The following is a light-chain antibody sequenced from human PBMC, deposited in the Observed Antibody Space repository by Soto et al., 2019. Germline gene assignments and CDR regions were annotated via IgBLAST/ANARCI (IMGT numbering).Light chain of an antibody. J-gene: IGKJ2*01. CDR1: QGISSY. CDR2: DAS. V-gene: IGKV1-8*01. CDR3: QYDSS. Sequence: AIRMTQSPSSFSASTGDRVTITCRASQGISSYLAWYQHKPGKAPNLLIYDASTLMSGVPSRFSGSGSGTNFTLTISSLQPDDFATYYCQYDSSFGQGTKVDIK.